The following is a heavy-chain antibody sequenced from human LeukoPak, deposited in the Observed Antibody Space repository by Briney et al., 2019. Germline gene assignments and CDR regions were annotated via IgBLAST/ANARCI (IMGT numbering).Heavy chain of an antibody. CDR1: GNTFTSYD. Sequence: ASVKVSCKASGNTFTSYDINWVQQATGQGLEWMGWMNPNSGNTGYAQKFQGRVTMTRNTSISTAYMELSSLRSEDTAVYYCARCRRKNWFDPWGQGTLVTVSS. J-gene: IGHJ5*02. V-gene: IGHV1-8*01. CDR2: MNPNSGNT. D-gene: IGHD1-14*01. CDR3: ARCRRKNWFDP.